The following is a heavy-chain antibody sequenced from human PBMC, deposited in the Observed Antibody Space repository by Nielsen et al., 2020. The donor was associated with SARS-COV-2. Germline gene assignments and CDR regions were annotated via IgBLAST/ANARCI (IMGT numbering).Heavy chain of an antibody. V-gene: IGHV4-39*01. J-gene: IGHJ3*02. CDR1: GGSISSSSYY. CDR2: IYYSGST. D-gene: IGHD2/OR15-2a*01. CDR3: ARYEFDATLRSTSGSGAFDI. Sequence: SETLSLTCTVSGGSISSSSYYWGWIRQPPGKGLEWIGNIYYSGSTYYNPSLKSRVTISVDTSKNQVSLKLSSVTAADTAVYYCARYEFDATLRSTSGSGAFDIWGQGTMVPVSS.